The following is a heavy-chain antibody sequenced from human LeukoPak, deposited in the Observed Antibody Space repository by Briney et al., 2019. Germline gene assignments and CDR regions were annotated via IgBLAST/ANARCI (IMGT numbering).Heavy chain of an antibody. CDR3: ARVYSSIWTVDY. D-gene: IGHD6-13*01. CDR1: GXTFSSYS. V-gene: IGHV3-64*01. CDR2: ISSNGGST. J-gene: IGHJ4*02. Sequence: PGGSLRLSCAASGXTFSSYSMHWVRQAPGKGLEYVSAISSNGGSTYYANSVKARFTISRDNSRNTLYLQMGSLRAEDMAVYYCARVYSSIWTVDYWGQGTLVTVSS.